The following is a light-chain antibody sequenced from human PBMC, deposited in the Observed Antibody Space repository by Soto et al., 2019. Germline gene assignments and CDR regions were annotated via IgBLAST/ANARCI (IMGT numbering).Light chain of an antibody. CDR2: DAS. CDR3: QQYDNLMYT. Sequence: DIQMTQSPSSLSASVGDRVTITCQASQDISNYLNWYQQKPGKAPKLLIYDASNLETGVPSRFSGSGSRTDFTFTISSLQPVDIATYYCQQYDNLMYTFGQGTKLEIK. V-gene: IGKV1-33*01. CDR1: QDISNY. J-gene: IGKJ2*01.